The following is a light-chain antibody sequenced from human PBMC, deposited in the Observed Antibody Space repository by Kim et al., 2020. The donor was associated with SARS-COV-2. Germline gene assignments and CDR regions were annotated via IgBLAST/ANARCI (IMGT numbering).Light chain of an antibody. Sequence: SASSGDIVTIACRASQDISNFLAWFQQKPGKVPKRLIYATSSLQSGVPSRFRGSGSGTEYSLTISSLQPEDFATYYCLQHKSYPYTLGQGTKLEIK. CDR1: QDISNF. V-gene: IGKV1-17*03. CDR3: LQHKSYPYT. CDR2: ATS. J-gene: IGKJ2*01.